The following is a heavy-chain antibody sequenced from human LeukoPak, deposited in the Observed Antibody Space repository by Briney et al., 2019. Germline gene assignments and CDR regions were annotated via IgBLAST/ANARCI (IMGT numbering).Heavy chain of an antibody. CDR3: ARDRYSSSWNWFDP. Sequence: ASVKVSCKASGYTFTSYDINWVRQATGQGLEWMGRMNPNSGNTGYAQKFQGRVTMTRDTSISTAYMELSSLASEDTAVYYCARDRYSSSWNWFDPWGQGTLVTVSS. D-gene: IGHD6-13*01. J-gene: IGHJ5*02. CDR1: GYTFTSYD. CDR2: MNPNSGNT. V-gene: IGHV1-8*01.